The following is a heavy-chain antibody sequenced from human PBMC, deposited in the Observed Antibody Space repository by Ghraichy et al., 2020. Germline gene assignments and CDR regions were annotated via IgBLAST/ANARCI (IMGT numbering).Heavy chain of an antibody. CDR3: ARERSDYYDSSGYYSGFQH. V-gene: IGHV1-18*04. J-gene: IGHJ1*01. Sequence: ASVKVSCKASGYTFTSYGISWVRQAPGQGLEWMGWISAYNGNTNYAQKLQGRVTMTTDTSTSTAYMELRSLRSDDTAVYYCARERSDYYDSSGYYSGFQHWGQGTLVTVSS. CDR1: GYTFTSYG. D-gene: IGHD3-22*01. CDR2: ISAYNGNT.